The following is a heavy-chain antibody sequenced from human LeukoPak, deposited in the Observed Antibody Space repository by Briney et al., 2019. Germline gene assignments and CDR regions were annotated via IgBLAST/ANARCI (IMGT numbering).Heavy chain of an antibody. Sequence: PSQTLSLTCTVSGGSISSGGYYWSWIRQHPGKGLEWIGYIYHSGSTYYNPSLKSRVTISVDRSKNQFSLKLSSVTAADTAVYYCASSYYYDSSGYYYDLYYFDYWGQGTLVTVSS. J-gene: IGHJ4*02. CDR1: GGSISSGGYY. CDR3: ASSYYYDSSGYYYDLYYFDY. D-gene: IGHD3-22*01. V-gene: IGHV4-30-2*01. CDR2: IYHSGST.